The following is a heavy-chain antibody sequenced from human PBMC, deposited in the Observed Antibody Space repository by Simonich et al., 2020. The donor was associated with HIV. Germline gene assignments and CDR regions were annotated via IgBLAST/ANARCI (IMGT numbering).Heavy chain of an antibody. V-gene: IGHV1-2*06. J-gene: IGHJ3*02. CDR3: ATHGPGSSSSALDI. CDR1: GYTFTDWN. Sequence: QVQLVQSGAEVKKPGASVKVSCKASGYTFTDWNIHWVRQAPGQGLEWLGRINPNSGGTDYPQKFPGRVTMTRDTSINTAYMVVSKLRSDDTAVYYCATHGPGSSSSALDIWGQGTIITVSS. CDR2: INPNSGGT. D-gene: IGHD6-6*01.